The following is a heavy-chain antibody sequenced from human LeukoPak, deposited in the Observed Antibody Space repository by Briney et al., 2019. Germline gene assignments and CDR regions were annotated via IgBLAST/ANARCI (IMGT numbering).Heavy chain of an antibody. CDR3: ARHLATRWFDP. CDR2: INHSAST. Sequence: SETLSLTCAVYGGSFSGYYWSWLRQPPGKGLEWIGEINHSASTNYTPSLKSRVTISVDTSKNQFSLKLSSVTAAATAVYSCARHLATRWFDPWGQGTLVTVSS. V-gene: IGHV4-34*01. J-gene: IGHJ5*02. CDR1: GGSFSGYY.